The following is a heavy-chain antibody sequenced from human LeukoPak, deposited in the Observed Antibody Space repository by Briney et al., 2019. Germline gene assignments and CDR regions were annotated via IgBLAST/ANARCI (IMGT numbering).Heavy chain of an antibody. J-gene: IGHJ6*02. Sequence: ASVKVSCKASGYTLTSYDINWVRQATGQGLERMGWMNPNSGNTGYAQKFQGRVTMTRNTSISTAYMELSSLRSEDTAVYYCARGRYSSSWYVSYYYYGMDVWGQGTTVTVSS. CDR2: MNPNSGNT. CDR1: GYTLTSYD. D-gene: IGHD6-13*01. V-gene: IGHV1-8*01. CDR3: ARGRYSSSWYVSYYYYGMDV.